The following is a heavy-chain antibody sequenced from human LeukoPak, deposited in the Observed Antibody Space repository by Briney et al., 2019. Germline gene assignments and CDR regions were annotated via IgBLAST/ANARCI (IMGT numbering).Heavy chain of an antibody. CDR3: AKPITGYSSGWYDY. D-gene: IGHD6-19*01. CDR1: GFTFSNYG. CDR2: ISYDGSKK. Sequence: GGSLRLSCAASGFTFSNYGMHWVRQAPGKGLEWVAVISYDGSKKYYAGSVKGRFTISRDNSKNTLYLQMNSLRAEDTAVYYCAKPITGYSSGWYDYWGQGTLVTVSS. V-gene: IGHV3-30*18. J-gene: IGHJ4*02.